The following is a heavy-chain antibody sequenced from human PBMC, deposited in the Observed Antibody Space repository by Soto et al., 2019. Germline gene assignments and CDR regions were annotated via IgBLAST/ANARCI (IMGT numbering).Heavy chain of an antibody. D-gene: IGHD1-26*01. J-gene: IGHJ4*02. CDR3: ARETGGSHPRYFDF. V-gene: IGHV4-59*01. Sequence: QVQLQESGPGLVKPSETLSLTCTVSGASINSYYWSWIRQPPGKGLEWIAYTSYSWTTNYNPSLKSRVTISIDSSKNQLSLKLSSVTAADTAVFYCARETGGSHPRYFDFWGQGTLVTVSS. CDR1: GASINSYY. CDR2: TSYSWTT.